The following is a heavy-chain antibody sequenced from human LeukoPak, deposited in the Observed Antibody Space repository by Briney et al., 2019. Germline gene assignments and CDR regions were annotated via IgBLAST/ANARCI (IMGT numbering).Heavy chain of an antibody. CDR1: GFTFSDYY. Sequence: GGSLRLSCAASGFTFSDYYMSWIRQAPGKGLEWVSYITSSGITIYYADSVKGQFTISRDNAKNSLYLQMNSLRAEDMAVYYCASALGYCSSTSCYRRSGDYMDVWGKGTTVTVSS. CDR2: ITSSGITI. J-gene: IGHJ6*03. CDR3: ASALGYCSSTSCYRRSGDYMDV. D-gene: IGHD2-2*01. V-gene: IGHV3-11*04.